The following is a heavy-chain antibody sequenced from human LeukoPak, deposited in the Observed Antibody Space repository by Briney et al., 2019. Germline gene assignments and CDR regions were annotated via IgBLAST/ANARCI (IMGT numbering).Heavy chain of an antibody. CDR3: ARERSYGFHDWDY. J-gene: IGHJ4*02. CDR1: GYTFTSYA. V-gene: IGHV1-18*01. CDR2: ISADNGNT. Sequence: ASVKVSCKASGYTFTSYAISWVRQAPGQGLEWMGWISADNGNTDYAQKFQGRVTITADKSTSTAYMELSSLRSEDTAAYYCARERSYGFHDWDYWGQGTLVTVSS. D-gene: IGHD5-18*01.